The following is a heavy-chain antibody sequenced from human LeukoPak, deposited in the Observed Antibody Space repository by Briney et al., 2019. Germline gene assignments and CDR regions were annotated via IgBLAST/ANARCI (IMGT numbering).Heavy chain of an antibody. D-gene: IGHD2-2*02. V-gene: IGHV3-30*18. CDR3: AKDSLRYCSSTSCYTQIDY. CDR2: ISYDGSNK. J-gene: IGHJ4*02. Sequence: PGRSLRLSCAASGFTFSSYGMHWVRQAPGKGLEWVAVISYDGSNKYYADSVKGRLTISRDNSKNTLYLQMNSLRAEDTAVYYCAKDSLRYCSSTSCYTQIDYWGQGTLVTVSS. CDR1: GFTFSSYG.